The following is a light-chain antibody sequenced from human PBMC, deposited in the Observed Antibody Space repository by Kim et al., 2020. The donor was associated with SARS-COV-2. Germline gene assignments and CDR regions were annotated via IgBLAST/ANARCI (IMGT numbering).Light chain of an antibody. Sequence: VMQDHTTHITCDGVKLEGLYLCRFKQKPGHSPLLVIYLDPKRASGIPVRFSSSNTGDTATLTISGTEATDEADYFCQEWDSNTAVFGGGTQLTVL. CDR3: QEWDSNTAV. CDR2: LDP. V-gene: IGLV3-1*01. CDR1: KLEGLY. J-gene: IGLJ2*01.